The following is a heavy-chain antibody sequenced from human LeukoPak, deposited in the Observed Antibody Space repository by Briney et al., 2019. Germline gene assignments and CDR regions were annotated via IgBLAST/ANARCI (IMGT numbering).Heavy chain of an antibody. J-gene: IGHJ4*02. V-gene: IGHV4-4*07. D-gene: IGHD3-9*01. CDR3: ARSARVLTGPYYFDY. CDR1: GGSISSYY. Sequence: PSETLSLTCTVSGGSISSYYWSWIRQPAGKGLEWIGRIYTSGSTNYNPSLKSRVTISVDTSKNQFSLKLSSVTAADTAVYYCARSARVLTGPYYFDYWGQGTLVTVSS. CDR2: IYTSGST.